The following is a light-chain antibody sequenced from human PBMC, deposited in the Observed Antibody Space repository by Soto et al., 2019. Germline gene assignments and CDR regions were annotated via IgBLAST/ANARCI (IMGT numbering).Light chain of an antibody. CDR1: QSLITRY. CDR3: QQYGTSPT. J-gene: IGKJ5*01. CDR2: GAS. V-gene: IGKV3-20*01. Sequence: EIVLTQSPGTLSLFPGERATLSCRASQSLITRYLAWYQQKPGQAPRLLIYGASSRATGRPDRFSGSGSGTDFTLTISRLEPEDFAVYSCQQYGTSPTFGQGTRLEIK.